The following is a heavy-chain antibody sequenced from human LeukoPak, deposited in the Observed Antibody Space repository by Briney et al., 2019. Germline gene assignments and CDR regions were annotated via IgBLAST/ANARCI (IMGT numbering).Heavy chain of an antibody. CDR1: GITFSNYW. CDR2: INQDSSEK. V-gene: IGHV3-7*01. CDR3: VQGWRDN. D-gene: IGHD2-15*01. J-gene: IGHJ4*02. Sequence: GGSLRLSCAASGITFSNYWMSWVRQAPGKGLEWVANINQDSSEKYYVDSVKGRFTISRDNAKNSLYLQLNTLRPEDTAVYYCVQGWRDNWGQGTLVTASS.